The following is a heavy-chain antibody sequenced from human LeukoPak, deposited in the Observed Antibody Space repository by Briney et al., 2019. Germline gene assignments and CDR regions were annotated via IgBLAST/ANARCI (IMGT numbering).Heavy chain of an antibody. CDR2: ISYDGSNK. CDR3: ARDLDDY. Sequence: GGSLRLSCAASGFTFSSYAMHWVRQAPGKGLEWVAVISYDGSNKYYADSVKGRFTISRDNSKNTLYPQMNSLRAEDTAVYYCARDLDDYWGQGTLVTVSS. CDR1: GFTFSSYA. V-gene: IGHV3-30*04. J-gene: IGHJ4*02.